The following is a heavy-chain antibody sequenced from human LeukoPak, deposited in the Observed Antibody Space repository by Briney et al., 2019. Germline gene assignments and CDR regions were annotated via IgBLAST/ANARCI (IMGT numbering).Heavy chain of an antibody. J-gene: IGHJ4*02. CDR1: GSTFSDYY. V-gene: IGHV3-74*01. Sequence: GSLRLSCADSGSTFSDYYMHWVRQPPGKGLVWVARIKTDGSSSNYADSVKGRFTISRDNSKNTLYLQMNSLRAEDTAVYYRARASSYYDSSGPGDWGQGTLVTVSS. D-gene: IGHD3-22*01. CDR3: ARASSYYDSSGPGD. CDR2: IKTDGSSS.